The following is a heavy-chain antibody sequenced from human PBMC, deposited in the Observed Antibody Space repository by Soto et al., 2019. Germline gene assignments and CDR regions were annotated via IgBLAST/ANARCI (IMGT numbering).Heavy chain of an antibody. J-gene: IGHJ3*02. CDR3: ARHLVTAIPNDAFDI. Sequence: QLQLQASGPGLVKPSETLSLTCTVSGGSISSSSYYWGWIRQPPGKGLEWIGSIYYSGSTYYNPSLKSRVTKSVDTSKNQFSLKLSSVTAADTAVYYCARHLVTAIPNDAFDIWGQGTMVTVSS. CDR2: IYYSGST. CDR1: GGSISSSSYY. V-gene: IGHV4-39*01. D-gene: IGHD2-21*02.